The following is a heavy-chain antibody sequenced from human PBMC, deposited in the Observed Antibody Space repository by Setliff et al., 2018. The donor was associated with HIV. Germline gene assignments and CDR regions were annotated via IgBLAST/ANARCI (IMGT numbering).Heavy chain of an antibody. J-gene: IGHJ4*01. D-gene: IGHD1-26*01. V-gene: IGHV5-51*01. CDR2: IYPGDSVT. CDR1: GYTFTNYW. CDR3: IRRRRAPGTEDLEAV. Sequence: GEFLKISCRASGYTFTNYWIGWVRQMPGKGLEWIGVIYPGDSVTRYGPSFQGQVFISADRSITTAYLEWSSLKPSDTAMYYCIRRRRAPGTEDLEAVWGQGTLVTVSS.